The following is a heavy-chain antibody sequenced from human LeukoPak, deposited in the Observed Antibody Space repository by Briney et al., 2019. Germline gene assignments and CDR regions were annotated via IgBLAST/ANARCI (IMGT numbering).Heavy chain of an antibody. V-gene: IGHV3-48*03. CDR2: SSSSGTTI. CDR3: ARGRPYCSGGSCYYYYYGMDV. J-gene: IGHJ6*04. CDR1: GFTFSSYE. D-gene: IGHD2-15*01. Sequence: GGSLRLSCAASGFTFSSYEMNWVRQAPGKGLEWVSYSSSSGTTIYYADSVKGRFTISRDNAKNSLYLQMNSLRAEDTAVYYCARGRPYCSGGSCYYYYYGMDVWGKGTTVTVSS.